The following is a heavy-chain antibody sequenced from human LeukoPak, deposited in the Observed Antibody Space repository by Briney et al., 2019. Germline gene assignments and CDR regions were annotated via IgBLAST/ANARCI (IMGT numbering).Heavy chain of an antibody. CDR3: VRDGEGVAISVNYWFDP. J-gene: IGHJ5*02. CDR1: GYTFTSHD. CDR2: MNPNNGNT. D-gene: IGHD3-10*01. Sequence: ASVKVSCKASGYTFTSHDINWVRQATGQGLEWMGWMNPNNGNTGYAQKFQGRVTMTRDTSISTAYMELRSLRSEDTAVYYCVRDGEGVAISVNYWFDPWGQGTLVTVSS. V-gene: IGHV1-8*01.